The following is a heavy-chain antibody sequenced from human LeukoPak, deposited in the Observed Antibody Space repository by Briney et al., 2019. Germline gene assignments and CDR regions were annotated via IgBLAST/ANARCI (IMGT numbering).Heavy chain of an antibody. CDR3: ATEHWGPNS. J-gene: IGHJ4*02. CDR1: GFTFSSYE. CDR2: ISSSGSTI. D-gene: IGHD3-16*01. V-gene: IGHV3-48*03. Sequence: GGSLRLSCAASGFTFSSYEMNWVRQAPGKGLEWVSYISSSGSTIYYADSVKGRFTISRDNAKNSLYLQMSSLRGEDTALYYCATEHWGPNSWGQGTLVTVSS.